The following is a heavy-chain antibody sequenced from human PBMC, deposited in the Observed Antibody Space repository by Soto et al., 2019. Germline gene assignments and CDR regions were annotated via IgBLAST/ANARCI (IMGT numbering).Heavy chain of an antibody. CDR1: GFTFSNYA. CDR3: AKAYFVWSSEQPYYFDY. V-gene: IGHV3-23*01. CDR2: ISGSGGRS. D-gene: IGHD3-16*01. J-gene: IGHJ4*02. Sequence: EVQLLDSGGGLVQPGGSLRLSCAASGFTFSNYAMTWVRQGPGKGLEWVSGISGSGGRSYYADSVKCRFTISRDNSNSTLYLQMNSLRAEDTAVYYCAKAYFVWSSEQPYYFDYWGQGTLVTVSS.